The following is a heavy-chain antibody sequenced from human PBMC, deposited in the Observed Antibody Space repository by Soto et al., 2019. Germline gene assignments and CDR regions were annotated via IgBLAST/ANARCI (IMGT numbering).Heavy chain of an antibody. D-gene: IGHD4-17*01. Sequence: QVQLVQSGAEVKKPGSSVKVSCKASGGTFSSYAISWVRQAPGHGLEWMGGIIHIFGTANYAQKFQGRVTITAEESTITAYMELSSLRSEGTAVYYCASGSSSTVTRGDYWGQGTLVTVSS. J-gene: IGHJ4*02. V-gene: IGHV1-69*01. CDR1: GGTFSSYA. CDR2: IIHIFGTA. CDR3: ASGSSSTVTRGDY.